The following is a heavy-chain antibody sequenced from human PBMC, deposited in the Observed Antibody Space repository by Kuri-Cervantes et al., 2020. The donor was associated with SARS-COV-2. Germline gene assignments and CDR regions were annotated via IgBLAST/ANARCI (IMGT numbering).Heavy chain of an antibody. D-gene: IGHD2-2*03. Sequence: GSLRLSCTVSGGSISSSSYYWGWIRQPPGKGLEWIGSIYYSGSTNYNPSLKSRVTISVDKSKNQFSLKLGSVTAADTAVYYCAREGGYCSSTSFYQTDAFDIWGQGTMVTVSS. J-gene: IGHJ3*02. V-gene: IGHV4-39*07. CDR3: AREGGYCSSTSFYQTDAFDI. CDR1: GGSISSSSYY. CDR2: IYYSGST.